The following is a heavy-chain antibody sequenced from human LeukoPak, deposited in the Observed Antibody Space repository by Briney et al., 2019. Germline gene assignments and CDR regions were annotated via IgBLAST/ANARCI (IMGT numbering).Heavy chain of an antibody. D-gene: IGHD5-12*01. CDR2: IRSKPYGGTT. CDR1: GFTFSTYA. V-gene: IGHV3-49*04. CDR3: TRDYGTYGYRPFDY. J-gene: IGHJ4*02. Sequence: PGGSLRLSCAASGFTFSTYAISWVRQAPGKGLEWVGFIRSKPYGGTTEYAASVKGRFTISRDDSKSIAYLQMNSLKTEDTAVYYRTRDYGTYGYRPFDYWGQGTLVTVSS.